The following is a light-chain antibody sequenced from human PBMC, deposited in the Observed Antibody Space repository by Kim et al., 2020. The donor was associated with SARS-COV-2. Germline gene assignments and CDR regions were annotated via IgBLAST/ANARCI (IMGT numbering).Light chain of an antibody. Sequence: QLVLTQSPSASASLGASVKLTCTLSRGFSSYAIAWHQQQPEKGPRYLMNVNSDGSHNKGDGIPDRFSGSSSGAERYLTISSLQSEDEADYYCQTWGTGMGVFGGWTQLTVL. CDR1: RGFSSYA. V-gene: IGLV4-69*01. J-gene: IGLJ3*02. CDR3: QTWGTGMGV. CDR2: VNSDGSH.